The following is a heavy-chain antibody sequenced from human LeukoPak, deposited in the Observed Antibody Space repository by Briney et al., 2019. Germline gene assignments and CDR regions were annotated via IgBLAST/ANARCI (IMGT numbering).Heavy chain of an antibody. Sequence: PGGSLRLSCAASGFTFSSYAMSWVRQAPGKGLEWVSPISGSGGSTYSAYAVKGRFTISRDNSKNTLYLQMNSLRAEDTAVYYCAKDQQRYCSGGSCLNSFDYWGQGTLVSVAS. V-gene: IGHV3-23*01. J-gene: IGHJ4*02. D-gene: IGHD2-15*01. CDR2: ISGSGGST. CDR1: GFTFSSYA. CDR3: AKDQQRYCSGGSCLNSFDY.